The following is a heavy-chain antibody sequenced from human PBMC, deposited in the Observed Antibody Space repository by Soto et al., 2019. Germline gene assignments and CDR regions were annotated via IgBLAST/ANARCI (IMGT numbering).Heavy chain of an antibody. Sequence: QVQLVQSGAEVKKPGASVKVSCKASGYTFTGYYIYWVRQAPGQGLEWMGWINPNSGGTTYAQKFQGRVTLTRDTSNSTAYMELRRLGSDDTAVYYCARGVGKVGYSRSAYDYWGQGSLVTVST. J-gene: IGHJ4*02. CDR3: ARGVGKVGYSRSAYDY. D-gene: IGHD6-6*01. CDR1: GYTFTGYY. CDR2: INPNSGGT. V-gene: IGHV1-2*02.